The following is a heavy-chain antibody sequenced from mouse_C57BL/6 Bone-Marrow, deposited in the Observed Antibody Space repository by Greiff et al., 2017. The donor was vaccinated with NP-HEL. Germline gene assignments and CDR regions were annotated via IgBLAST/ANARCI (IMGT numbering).Heavy chain of an antibody. D-gene: IGHD1-1*01. Sequence: VQLQQSGPELVKPGASVKIPCKASGYTFTDYNMDWVKQSHGKSLEWIGDINPNNGGTIYNQKFKGKATLTVDKSSSTAYMELRSLTSEDTAVYYCARSLYGSSSYYAMDYWGQGTSVTVSS. J-gene: IGHJ4*01. CDR2: INPNNGGT. CDR3: ARSLYGSSSYYAMDY. CDR1: GYTFTDYN. V-gene: IGHV1-18*01.